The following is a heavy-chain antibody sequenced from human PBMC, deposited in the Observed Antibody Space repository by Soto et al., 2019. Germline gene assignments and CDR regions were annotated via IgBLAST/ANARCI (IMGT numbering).Heavy chain of an antibody. CDR1: GGTLSGNY. CDR3: ARGRSYGYFSNWFDP. CDR2: INHSGST. D-gene: IGHD3-16*01. V-gene: IGHV4-34*01. J-gene: IGHJ5*02. Sequence: SETLSLTCAVYGGTLSGNYWSWIRQPPGKGLEWIGEINHSGSTNYNPSLKSRVTISVDTSKNQFSLDLSSVTAADTAVYFCARGRSYGYFSNWFDPWGQGDLVPVSS.